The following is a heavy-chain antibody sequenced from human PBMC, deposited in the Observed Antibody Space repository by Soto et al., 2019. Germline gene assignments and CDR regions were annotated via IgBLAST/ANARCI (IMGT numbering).Heavy chain of an antibody. CDR1: GYSFTSYW. D-gene: IGHD1-1*01. CDR3: ARHGSGTTNCHYCDGMYV. Sequence: PGESLKISCKGSGYSFTSYWISWVRQMPGKGLEWMGRIDPSDSYTNYSPSFQGHVTISADKSISTAYLQWSSLKASDTAMHYCARHGSGTTNCHYCDGMYVWGQGTTVIGSS. CDR2: IDPSDSYT. J-gene: IGHJ6*02. V-gene: IGHV5-10-1*01.